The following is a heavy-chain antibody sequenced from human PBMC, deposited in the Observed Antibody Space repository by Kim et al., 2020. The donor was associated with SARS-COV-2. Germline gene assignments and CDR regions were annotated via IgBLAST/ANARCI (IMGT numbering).Heavy chain of an antibody. V-gene: IGHV4-59*08. J-gene: IGHJ6*03. CDR3: ARRAQFYSSLGYYYYMDV. D-gene: IGHD6-6*01. CDR2: IYYSGST. Sequence: SETLSLTCTVSGGSISSYYWSWIRQPPGKGLEWIGYIYYSGSTNYNPSLKSRVTISVDTSKNQFSLKLSSVTAAVTAVYYCARRAQFYSSLGYYYYMDVWGKGTTVTVSS. CDR1: GGSISSYY.